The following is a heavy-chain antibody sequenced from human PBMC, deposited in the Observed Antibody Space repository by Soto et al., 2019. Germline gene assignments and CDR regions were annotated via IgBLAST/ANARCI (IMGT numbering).Heavy chain of an antibody. CDR2: SSASGRSR. CDR1: GIEFSNYA. CDR3: AKDGNWLDVYFDV. J-gene: IGHJ4*02. V-gene: IGHV3-23*01. D-gene: IGHD6-19*01. Sequence: GGSLRLSCVASGIEFSNYAMSWVRQAPGKGLEWVSISSASGRSRYHADSVKGRFTISRGNSKNTLYLHMTNLRAEDTAVYYCAKDGNWLDVYFDVWGQGTQVTVSS.